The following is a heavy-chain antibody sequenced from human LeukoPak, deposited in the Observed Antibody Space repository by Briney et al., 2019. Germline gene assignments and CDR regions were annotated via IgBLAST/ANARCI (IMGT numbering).Heavy chain of an antibody. V-gene: IGHV3-33*08. D-gene: IGHD3-22*01. J-gene: IGHJ4*02. CDR3: ARDKPPPYYYDSSGIFDY. CDR1: GFAFSNYE. CDR2: IWYDGSNK. Sequence: GGSLRLSCATSGFAFSNYEFNWVRQAPGKGLEWVAVIWYDGSNKYYADSVKGRFTISRDNSKNTLYLQMNSLRAEDTAVYYCARDKPPPYYYDSSGIFDYWGQGTLVTVSS.